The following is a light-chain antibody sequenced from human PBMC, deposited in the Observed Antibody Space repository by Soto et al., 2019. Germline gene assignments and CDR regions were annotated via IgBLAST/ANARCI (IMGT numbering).Light chain of an antibody. V-gene: IGLV2-14*01. CDR1: SSDVGGYNY. Sequence: QSVLTQPASVSGSPGQSITISCTGTSSDVGGYNYVSWYQQHPGKAPKLMIYDVSNRPSGVSNRFSGSKSGNTAPLTISGLQAEDEADYYCSSYTGTYVFGTGTKVTVL. CDR2: DVS. CDR3: SSYTGTYV. J-gene: IGLJ1*01.